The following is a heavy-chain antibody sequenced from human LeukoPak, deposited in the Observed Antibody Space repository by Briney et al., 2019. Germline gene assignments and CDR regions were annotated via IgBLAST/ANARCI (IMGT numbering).Heavy chain of an antibody. CDR1: GGTFSSYA. CDR3: ATGRAYSSVDY. V-gene: IGHV1-69*06. Sequence: SVKVSCKASGGTFSSYAISWVRQDPGQGLEWMGRIIPIFGTANYAQKFQGRVTITADKSTSTAYMELSSLRSEDTAVYYCATGRAYSSVDYWGQGTLVTASS. J-gene: IGHJ4*02. D-gene: IGHD6-19*01. CDR2: IIPIFGTA.